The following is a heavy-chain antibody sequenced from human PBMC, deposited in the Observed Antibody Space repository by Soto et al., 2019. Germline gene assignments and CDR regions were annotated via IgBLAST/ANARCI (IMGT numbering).Heavy chain of an antibody. CDR1: GFRFNSFE. V-gene: IGHV3-48*03. CDR3: ARGIGYCRSVTCNNWLDS. Sequence: PGGSLRLSCVASGFRFNSFEMNWVRQAPGKGLEWISYMSGSGSVIDYADSVKGRFTVSRDNAKNSLYLEMNSLRAEDTAIYYCARGIGYCRSVTCNNWLDSWGQGTLVTVSS. J-gene: IGHJ5*01. D-gene: IGHD2-2*01. CDR2: MSGSGSVI.